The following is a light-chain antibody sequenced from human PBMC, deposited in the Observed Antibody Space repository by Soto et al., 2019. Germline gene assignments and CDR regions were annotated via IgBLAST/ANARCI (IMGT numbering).Light chain of an antibody. Sequence: QPVLTQPPSVSGAPGQRVAISCTGSSSNIGAEYDVHWYQQLPGKAPKRLIYGDNNRPSGVPDRFSGSKSVTSASLPITGLQPEDEADYYCQAYDSSLTTVVFGTGTKLTVL. V-gene: IGLV1-40*01. J-gene: IGLJ1*01. CDR3: QAYDSSLTTVV. CDR2: GDN. CDR1: SSNIGAEYD.